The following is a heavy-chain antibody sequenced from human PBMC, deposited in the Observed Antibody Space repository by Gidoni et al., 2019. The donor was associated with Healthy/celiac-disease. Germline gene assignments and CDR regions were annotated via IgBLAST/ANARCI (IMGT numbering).Heavy chain of an antibody. J-gene: IGHJ4*02. V-gene: IGHV3-9*01. Sequence: EVQLVESGGGLVQPGRSLRLSCAASGFPFDDYAMHWVRQAPGKGLEWVSGISWNSGSVVYADSVKGRFTISRDNAKNSLYLQMNSLRAEDTALYYCAKDPTSKPYYFQYWGQGTLVTVSS. CDR2: ISWNSGSV. CDR1: GFPFDDYA. CDR3: AKDPTSKPYYFQY.